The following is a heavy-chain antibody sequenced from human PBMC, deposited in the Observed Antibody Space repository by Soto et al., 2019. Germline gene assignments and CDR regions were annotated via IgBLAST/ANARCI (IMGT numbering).Heavy chain of an antibody. CDR2: IIPIFGKV. CDR1: GGTFRTYA. J-gene: IGHJ6*02. D-gene: IGHD6-19*01. CDR3: AKGAVAGTPTSYYYYGMDV. V-gene: IGHV1-69*12. Sequence: QVQLLQSGAEVKKPGSSVRVSCEASGGTFRTYAISWVRQAPGQGLEWMGEIIPIFGKVNYAQKFQGRVTITAADSTTTVYRDLRSLTSEDTAVYYCAKGAVAGTPTSYYYYGMDVWGQGTTVTVS.